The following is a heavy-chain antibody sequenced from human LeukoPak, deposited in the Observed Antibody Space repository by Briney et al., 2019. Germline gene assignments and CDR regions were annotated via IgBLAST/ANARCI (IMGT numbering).Heavy chain of an antibody. V-gene: IGHV3-48*01. CDR2: ISTNSGAI. Sequence: GGSLRLSCTASGFTFSSYGMHWVRQAPEKGLEWVSFISTNSGAIYYADSVKGRFTISRDNAKNSLYLQMNSLRAGDTAVYYCARDWSWSFDYWGQGAPVTVSS. J-gene: IGHJ4*02. D-gene: IGHD1-26*01. CDR3: ARDWSWSFDY. CDR1: GFTFSSYG.